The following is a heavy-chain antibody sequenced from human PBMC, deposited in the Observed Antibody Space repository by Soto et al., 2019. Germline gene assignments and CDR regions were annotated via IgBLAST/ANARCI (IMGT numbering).Heavy chain of an antibody. D-gene: IGHD4-17*01. Sequence: SETLSLTCTVSGGSISSGGYHWSWIRQHPGKGLEWIGYIYYSGSTYYNPSLKSRVTISVDTSKNQFSLKLSSVTAADTAVYYCARGRSPPYSYGGTGPYPWGRGTLVTVSS. J-gene: IGHJ2*01. CDR3: ARGRSPPYSYGGTGPYP. CDR2: IYYSGST. V-gene: IGHV4-31*03. CDR1: GGSISSGGYH.